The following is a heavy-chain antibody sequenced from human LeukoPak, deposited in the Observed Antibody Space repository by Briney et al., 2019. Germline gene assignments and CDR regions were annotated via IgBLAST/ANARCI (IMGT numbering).Heavy chain of an antibody. CDR2: ISYDGNDK. CDR1: GFTFSNYA. CDR3: ARDRDTAMGL. J-gene: IGHJ4*02. V-gene: IGHV3-30-3*01. Sequence: AGGSLRLSCAASGFTFSNYAMHWVRQAPGKGLEWVAIISYDGNDKYYTDSVKGRFTISRDKSKNTLYLQMNSLRAEDTAVYYCARDRDTAMGLWGQGTLVTVSS. D-gene: IGHD5-18*01.